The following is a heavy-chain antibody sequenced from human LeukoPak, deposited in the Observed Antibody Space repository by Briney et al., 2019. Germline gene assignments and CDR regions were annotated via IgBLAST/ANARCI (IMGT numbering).Heavy chain of an antibody. Sequence: SETLSLTCTVSGGSISSGDYYWSWIRQPPGKGLEWIGYIYYSGSTYYNPSLKSRVTISVDTSKNQFSLKLSSVTAADTAVYYCARVRSYGYYFDYWGQGTLVTVSS. CDR3: ARVRSYGYYFDY. D-gene: IGHD5-18*01. V-gene: IGHV4-30-4*01. CDR2: IYYSGST. CDR1: GGSISSGDYY. J-gene: IGHJ4*02.